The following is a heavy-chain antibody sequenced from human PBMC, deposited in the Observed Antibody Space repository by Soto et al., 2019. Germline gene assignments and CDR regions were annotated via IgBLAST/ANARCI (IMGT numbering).Heavy chain of an antibody. Sequence: GESLKISCKASGYSFAGSWITWVRQKPGKGLEWMGRIDPSDSQTYYSPSFRGHVTISVTKSITTVFLQWSSLRASDTATYYCARQIYDSDTGAESQYYFDSWGQGTPVTVSS. CDR3: ARQIYDSDTGAESQYYFDS. J-gene: IGHJ4*02. V-gene: IGHV5-10-1*01. CDR1: GYSFAGSW. D-gene: IGHD3-22*01. CDR2: IDPSDSQT.